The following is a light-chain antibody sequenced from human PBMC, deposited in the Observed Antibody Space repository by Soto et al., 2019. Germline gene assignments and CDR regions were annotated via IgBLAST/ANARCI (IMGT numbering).Light chain of an antibody. V-gene: IGKV1-9*01. CDR1: QGIRSY. J-gene: IGKJ5*01. CDR2: SAS. CDR3: QQLDSMPIT. Sequence: IQLTQSPSSLSASVGDRVAITCRASQGIRSYLAWYQQKPGEAPKLLISSASILQSGVPSRFSGSGSGTDFVLTISSLQPEDSATYYCQQLDSMPITFGQGTRLEIK.